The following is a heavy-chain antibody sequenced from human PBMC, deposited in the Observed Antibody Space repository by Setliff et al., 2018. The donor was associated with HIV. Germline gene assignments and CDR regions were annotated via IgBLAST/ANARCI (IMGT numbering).Heavy chain of an antibody. J-gene: IGHJ4*02. CDR2: IYYSGNT. CDR1: GGSISSGDYY. CDR3: ARVIQSSSFPFEC. Sequence: SETLSLTCTVSGGSISSGDYYWSWIRQHPGKGLEWVGFIYYSGNTYLNPSLKSRLTISVDTSQNHFSLRLTSVTAADTAIYYCARVIQSSSFPFECWGQGALVTVSS. V-gene: IGHV4-31*03. D-gene: IGHD3-22*01.